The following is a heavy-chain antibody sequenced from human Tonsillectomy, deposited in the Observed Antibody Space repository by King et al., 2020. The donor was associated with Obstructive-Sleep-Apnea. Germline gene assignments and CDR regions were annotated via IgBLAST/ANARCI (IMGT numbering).Heavy chain of an antibody. CDR2: IYYSGST. Sequence: VQLQESGPGLVKPSQTLSLTCTVSGGSISSGDYYWSWIRQPPGKGLEWIGYIYYSGSTYYNPSLKSRVTISVDTYKNQFCLKLSSVTAAVTAVYYCARASYDILTGMYYFDYWGQGTLVTVSS. CDR1: GGSISSGDYY. V-gene: IGHV4-30-4*01. D-gene: IGHD3-9*01. CDR3: ARASYDILTGMYYFDY. J-gene: IGHJ4*02.